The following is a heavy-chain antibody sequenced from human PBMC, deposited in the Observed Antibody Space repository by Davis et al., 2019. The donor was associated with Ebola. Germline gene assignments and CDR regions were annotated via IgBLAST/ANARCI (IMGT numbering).Heavy chain of an antibody. CDR2: ISGSGGST. CDR1: GFTVSSNY. CDR3: ARGLFDY. J-gene: IGHJ4*02. V-gene: IGHV3-23*01. D-gene: IGHD4-11*01. Sequence: GESLKISCAASGFTVSSNYMSWVRQAPGKGLEWVSAISGSGGSTYYADSVKGRFTISRDNSKNTLYLQMNSLRAEDTAVYYCARGLFDYWGQGTLVTVSS.